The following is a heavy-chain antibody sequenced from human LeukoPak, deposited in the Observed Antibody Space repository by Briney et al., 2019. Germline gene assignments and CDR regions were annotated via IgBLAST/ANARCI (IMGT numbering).Heavy chain of an antibody. CDR1: GLTFSNYF. CDR3: AKDSKMSYYGSGSHYDY. J-gene: IGHJ4*02. Sequence: GGSLRLSCAASGLTFSNYFMSWVRQAPGKGLEWVSAIGPSGGNTYYADSVKGRFTISRDNSKNTLYLQMTSLRAEETAVYYCAKDSKMSYYGSGSHYDYWGQGTLVTASS. CDR2: IGPSGGNT. V-gene: IGHV3-23*01. D-gene: IGHD3-10*01.